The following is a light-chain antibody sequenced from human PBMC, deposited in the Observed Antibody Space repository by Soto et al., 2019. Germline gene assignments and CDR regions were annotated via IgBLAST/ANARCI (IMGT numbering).Light chain of an antibody. CDR3: QETASLPRT. CDR1: QSISSY. CDR2: AAS. J-gene: IGKJ1*01. Sequence: ACVSARHTINCRASQSISSYLNWYQQKPGKAPKLLIYAASSLQSGVPSRFSGSGPGTDFTLTTSCLQPEYFATYYCQETASLPRTFAQGTKVDI. V-gene: IGKV1-39*01.